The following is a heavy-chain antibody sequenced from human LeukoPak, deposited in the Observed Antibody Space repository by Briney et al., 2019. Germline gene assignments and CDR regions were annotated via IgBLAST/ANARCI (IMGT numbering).Heavy chain of an antibody. D-gene: IGHD1-1*01. V-gene: IGHV3-20*01. CDR3: PWNPSPVPWFDP. CDR1: GFTFYDYG. Sequence: TGGSLRLSCAACGFTFYDYGMSWDRQAPGKGLEGVSGINWKGGSTVYADCVKGRLTIGRDNAKTSLYLQMNSLRAEDTALYPCPWNPSPVPWFDPWGQGTLVTVSS. J-gene: IGHJ5*02. CDR2: INWKGGST.